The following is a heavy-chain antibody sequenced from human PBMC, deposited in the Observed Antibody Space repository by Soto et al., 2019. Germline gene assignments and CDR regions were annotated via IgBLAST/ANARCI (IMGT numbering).Heavy chain of an antibody. V-gene: IGHV4-30-2*01. CDR1: GGSISGGGYS. CDR3: ARGEDYYYGMDV. Sequence: SETLSLTCAVSGGSISGGGYSWSWIRQPPGKGLEWIGYIYHSGSTYYNPSLKSRVTISVDRSKNQFSLKLSSVTAADTAVYYCARGEDYYYGMDVWGQGTTVTVSS. J-gene: IGHJ6*02. CDR2: IYHSGST.